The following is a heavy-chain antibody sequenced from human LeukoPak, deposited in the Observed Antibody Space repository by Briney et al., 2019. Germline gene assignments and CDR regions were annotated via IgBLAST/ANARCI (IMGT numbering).Heavy chain of an antibody. CDR1: GASISSFY. V-gene: IGHV4-4*07. Sequence: PSETLSLTCTVSGASISSFYWSWIRQPAGKGLEWIGRVFTSGNNNYNPSLKSRVIMSGDRSKNQSSLKLSSVTAADTAVYYCARVGDSATYFDYWGQGTLVTVSS. CDR3: ARVGDSATYFDY. CDR2: VFTSGNN. J-gene: IGHJ4*02. D-gene: IGHD2-21*02.